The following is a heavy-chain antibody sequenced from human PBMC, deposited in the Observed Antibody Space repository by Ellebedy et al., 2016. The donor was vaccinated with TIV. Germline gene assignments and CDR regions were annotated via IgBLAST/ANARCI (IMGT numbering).Heavy chain of an antibody. CDR3: VRGPYSGSYDYAFDI. D-gene: IGHD5-12*01. Sequence: GESLKISCAASGFSFGEYSMNWVRQAPGKGLEWVAYISSSTYTIYYVDSVKGRFVISRDNAKNSLYLQVSSLRAEDTAVYYCVRGPYSGSYDYAFDIWGQGTTVTVSS. CDR1: GFSFGEYS. J-gene: IGHJ3*02. V-gene: IGHV3-48*04. CDR2: ISSSTYTI.